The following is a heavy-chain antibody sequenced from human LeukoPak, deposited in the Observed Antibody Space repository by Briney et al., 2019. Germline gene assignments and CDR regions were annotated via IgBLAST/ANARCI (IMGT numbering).Heavy chain of an antibody. D-gene: IGHD2-2*01. CDR3: ARDLYCNRTSCSV. CDR2: IIPMVGTA. J-gene: IGHJ4*02. Sequence: ASVKVSCKASGGTFSTYAISWVRQAPGQGLEWVGVIIPMVGTATYAQRFQGRVTITEDESTSTAYMELSSLRSEDTAVYYCARDLYCNRTSCSVWGQGTLVIVSS. V-gene: IGHV1-69*13. CDR1: GGTFSTYA.